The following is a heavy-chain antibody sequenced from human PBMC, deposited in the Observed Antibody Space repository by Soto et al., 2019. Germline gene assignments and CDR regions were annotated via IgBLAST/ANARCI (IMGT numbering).Heavy chain of an antibody. D-gene: IGHD5-18*01. CDR3: AKGYVDTAMVFGN. CDR2: ISGSGGSI. V-gene: IGHV3-23*01. CDR1: GFTFISYA. Sequence: GGSLRLSCAASGFTFISYAMSWVRQAPGKGLEWVSAISGSGGSIYYADSVKGRFTISRDNSKNTLYLQMNSLRAEDTAVYYCAKGYVDTAMVFGNWGQGTLVTVSS. J-gene: IGHJ4*02.